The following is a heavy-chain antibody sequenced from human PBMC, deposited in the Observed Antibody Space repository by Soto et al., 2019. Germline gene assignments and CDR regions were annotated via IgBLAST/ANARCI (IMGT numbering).Heavy chain of an antibody. CDR2: IKQDGSEK. V-gene: IGHV3-7*01. CDR1: GFTFSSYW. CDR3: ARFFYYYGSGSKPPDY. J-gene: IGHJ4*02. Sequence: GGSLRLSCAASGFTFSSYWMSWVRQAPGKGLEWVANIKQDGSEKYYVDSVKGRFTISRDNAKNSLYLQMNSLRAEDTAVYYCARFFYYYGSGSKPPDYWGQGTLVTVSS. D-gene: IGHD3-10*01.